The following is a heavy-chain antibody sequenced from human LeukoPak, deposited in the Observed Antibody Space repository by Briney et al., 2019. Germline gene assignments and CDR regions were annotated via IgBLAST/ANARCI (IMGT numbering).Heavy chain of an antibody. Sequence: SETLSLTCAVYGESFSSYYWSWIRQPPGKGLEWIGEINHSGDTNYNPSLKSRVTISVDTSKNQFSLKLSSVTAADTAVYYCARVDGDGYNIPDYWGQGTLVTVSS. CDR2: INHSGDT. CDR3: ARVDGDGYNIPDY. D-gene: IGHD5-24*01. J-gene: IGHJ4*02. CDR1: GESFSSYY. V-gene: IGHV4-34*01.